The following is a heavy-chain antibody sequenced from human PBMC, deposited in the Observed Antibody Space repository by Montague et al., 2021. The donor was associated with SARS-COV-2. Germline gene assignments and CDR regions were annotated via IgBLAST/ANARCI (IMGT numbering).Heavy chain of an antibody. V-gene: IGHV4-4*02. J-gene: IGHJ4*02. D-gene: IGHD4-23*01. Sequence: SETLSLTCAVSGGFISSSNWWSWVRQPPGKGLEWIGEIYHSGSTNYNPSLKSRVTISVDTSKNQFSLKLSSVTAADTAVYYCARRGDYGGPRFDYWGQGTLVSVSS. CDR3: ARRGDYGGPRFDY. CDR1: GGFISSSNW. CDR2: IYHSGST.